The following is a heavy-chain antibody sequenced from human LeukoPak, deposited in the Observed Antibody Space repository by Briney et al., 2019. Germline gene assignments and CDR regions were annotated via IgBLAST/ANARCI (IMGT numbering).Heavy chain of an antibody. J-gene: IGHJ4*02. CDR2: IRSKANSYAT. CDR1: GFTFSGSA. V-gene: IGHV3-73*01. D-gene: IGHD4/OR15-4a*01. Sequence: AGGSLKLSCAASGFTFSGSAMHWVRQASGKGLEWVGRIRSKANSYATAYAASVKGRFTISRDDSKNTAYLQMNSLKTEDTAVYYCTRHRDSDYEPTHPDFWGQGTLVTVSS. CDR3: TRHRDSDYEPTHPDF.